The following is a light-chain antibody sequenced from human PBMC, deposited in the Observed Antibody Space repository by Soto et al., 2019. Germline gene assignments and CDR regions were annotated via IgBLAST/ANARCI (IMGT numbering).Light chain of an antibody. CDR2: DNF. CDR1: SSNIGAGYD. CDR3: QSYDSGLSASV. J-gene: IGLJ2*01. V-gene: IGLV1-40*01. Sequence: QAVVTQPPSVSGAPGQRVTISCTGSSSNIGAGYDVHWYQHLPGTAPKLLIFDNFNRPSGVPDRFSGSKSGTSASLAITGLQAEDEADYYCQSYDSGLSASVFGGGTQLTVL.